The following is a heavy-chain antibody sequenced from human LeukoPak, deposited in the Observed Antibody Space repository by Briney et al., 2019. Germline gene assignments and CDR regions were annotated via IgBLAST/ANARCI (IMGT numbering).Heavy chain of an antibody. J-gene: IGHJ4*02. CDR3: VRIYDSSGYLIDY. Sequence: GGSLRLSCAASGFTLRSNWMTWVRQAPGKGLEWVANIKQDGSEKYYADSVKGRFTISRDNSKNTLYLQMNSLRAEDTAVYYCVRIYDSSGYLIDYWGQGTLVTVSS. CDR2: IKQDGSEK. D-gene: IGHD3-22*01. CDR1: GFTLRSNW. V-gene: IGHV3-7*03.